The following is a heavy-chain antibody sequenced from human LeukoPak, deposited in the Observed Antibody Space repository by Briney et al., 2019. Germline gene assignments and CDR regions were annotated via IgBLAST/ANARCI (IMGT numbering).Heavy chain of an antibody. Sequence: GGSLRLSCAASGFTFSSYGMHWVRQAPGKGLEWVAVIWHDGNNKYYADSVKGRFTISRDNPKNTLYLQMNILRGDDTAVYYCVRGVDEYNSSPQDYWGQGTLVIVSS. CDR3: VRGVDEYNSSPQDY. J-gene: IGHJ4*02. CDR2: IWHDGNNK. V-gene: IGHV3-33*01. D-gene: IGHD6-6*01. CDR1: GFTFSSYG.